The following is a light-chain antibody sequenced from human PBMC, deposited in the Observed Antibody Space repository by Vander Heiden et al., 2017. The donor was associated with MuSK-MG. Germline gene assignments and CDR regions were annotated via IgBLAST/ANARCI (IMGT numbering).Light chain of an antibody. CDR1: QSVSRY. CDR2: DAS. V-gene: IGKV3-11*01. CDR3: QQRYSWPAT. Sequence: EIVLTQSPATLSMSPGERATLSCRASQSVSRYLAWYQQKPGQPPRLLISDASSSATGIPARFSGRGPGTRFTLSISSLVPEDFAIYYCQQRYSWPATFGPGTKVEIK. J-gene: IGKJ1*01.